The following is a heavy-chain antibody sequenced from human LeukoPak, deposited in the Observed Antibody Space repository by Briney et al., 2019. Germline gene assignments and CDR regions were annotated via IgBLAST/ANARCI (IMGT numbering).Heavy chain of an antibody. CDR2: MNPNSGNT. Sequence: ASVKVSCKASGGTFSSYAISWVRQAPGQGLEWMGWMNPNSGNTGYAQKFQGRVTMTRNTSISTAYMELSSLRSEDTAVYYCARGRLYSIVVVTAPSNFDYWGQGTLVTVSS. V-gene: IGHV1-8*02. CDR1: GGTFSSYA. J-gene: IGHJ4*02. CDR3: ARGRLYSIVVVTAPSNFDY. D-gene: IGHD2-21*02.